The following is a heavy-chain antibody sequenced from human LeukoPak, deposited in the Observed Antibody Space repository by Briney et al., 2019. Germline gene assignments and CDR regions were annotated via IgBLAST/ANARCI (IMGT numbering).Heavy chain of an antibody. CDR2: INSDGSTT. D-gene: IGHD6-19*01. CDR1: GFTFSSYW. Sequence: PGGSLRLSCAASGFTFSSYWMHWVRQAPGKGLVWVSRINSDGSTTIYADSVKGRFTVSRDNAKNTLYLQMNSLRAEGTALYYCARRGAVAGTEDYWGQGTQVTVSS. CDR3: ARRGAVAGTEDY. V-gene: IGHV3-74*01. J-gene: IGHJ4*02.